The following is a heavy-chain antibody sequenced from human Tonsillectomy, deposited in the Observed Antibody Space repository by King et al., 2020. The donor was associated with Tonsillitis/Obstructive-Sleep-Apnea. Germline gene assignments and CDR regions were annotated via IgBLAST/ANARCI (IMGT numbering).Heavy chain of an antibody. CDR3: AREGGHGMVFDY. CDR1: GFTFSSYW. Sequence: VQLVESGGGLVQSGGSLRLSCAASGFTFSSYWMSWVRQAPGKGLEWVANIKQDGSEKHYVDSVKGRFTISRENAKNSLYLQLNSLRADDTAVYYCAREGGHGMVFDYWGQRTLVTVSS. CDR2: IKQDGSEK. J-gene: IGHJ4*02. D-gene: IGHD3-10*01. V-gene: IGHV3-7*01.